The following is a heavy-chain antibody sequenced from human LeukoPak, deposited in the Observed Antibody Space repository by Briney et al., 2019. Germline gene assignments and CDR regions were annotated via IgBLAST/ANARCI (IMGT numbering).Heavy chain of an antibody. V-gene: IGHV4-39*07. CDR2: ISYSGST. D-gene: IGHD6-19*01. J-gene: IGHJ5*02. Sequence: PSETLSLTCTVSGGSISSGSYLWGCIRQSPGKGLEWIGSISYSGSTYYNPSLKTRVTVSVDTSKNQFSLKVTSVTAADTAVYYCVRAVGAVAGPGDWFDPWGPGTLVTVSS. CDR3: VRAVGAVAGPGDWFDP. CDR1: GGSISSGSYL.